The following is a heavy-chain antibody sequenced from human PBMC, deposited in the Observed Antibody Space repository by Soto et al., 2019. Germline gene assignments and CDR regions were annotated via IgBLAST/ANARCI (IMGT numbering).Heavy chain of an antibody. D-gene: IGHD2-15*01. J-gene: IGHJ6*02. Sequence: GSLRLSCAASGFTVSSYSMNWVCQAPGKGLECVTSITSSSRYIYYTDSVKGRFTISRDNSKNTLYLHMNSLRSEDTGVYYCARGDREDILVVVGGRLGKYGIDIWGQGTTVTVSS. CDR1: GFTVSSYS. CDR2: ITSSSRYI. V-gene: IGHV3-21*01. CDR3: ARGDREDILVVVGGRLGKYGIDI.